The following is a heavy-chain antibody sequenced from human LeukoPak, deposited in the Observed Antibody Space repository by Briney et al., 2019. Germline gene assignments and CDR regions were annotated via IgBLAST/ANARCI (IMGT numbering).Heavy chain of an antibody. Sequence: SETLSLTCSVSGVSITGDEDFWTWIRQPPGKGLELIGYVHHSGNRYYDSSLGSRLTISVDRSKNQFSLKLSSVTAADTAVYFCARELEYSSSHDAFDIWGQGTMVTVSS. CDR2: VHHSGNR. D-gene: IGHD6-6*01. CDR3: ARELEYSSSHDAFDI. J-gene: IGHJ3*02. CDR1: GVSITGDEDF. V-gene: IGHV4-30-2*01.